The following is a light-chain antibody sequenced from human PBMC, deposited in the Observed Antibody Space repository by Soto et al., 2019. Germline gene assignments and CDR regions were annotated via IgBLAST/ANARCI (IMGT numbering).Light chain of an antibody. CDR3: QQYNNWPWT. CDR2: DAS. Sequence: EIVMTQSPPTLSGSTGERATLSCRASQSVSSNLVWYQRRPGQAPRLLIYDASTRATGIPGRFSGSGSGTEFTLTISSLQSEDFAIYYCQQYNNWPWTFGQGTKVDI. V-gene: IGKV3-15*01. J-gene: IGKJ1*01. CDR1: QSVSSN.